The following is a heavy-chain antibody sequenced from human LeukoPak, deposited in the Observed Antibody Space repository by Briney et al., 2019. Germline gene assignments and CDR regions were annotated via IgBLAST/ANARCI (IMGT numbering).Heavy chain of an antibody. V-gene: IGHV3-30*18. CDR1: GFTFSSYG. J-gene: IGHJ4*02. CDR3: AKDLIWFGEFPLDY. D-gene: IGHD3-10*01. Sequence: PGRSLRLSCAASGFTFSSYGMHWVRQAPGKGLEWVAVISYDGSNKYYADSVKGRFTISRDNSKNTLYLQMNSLRAEDTAVYYCAKDLIWFGEFPLDYWGPGTLVTVSS. CDR2: ISYDGSNK.